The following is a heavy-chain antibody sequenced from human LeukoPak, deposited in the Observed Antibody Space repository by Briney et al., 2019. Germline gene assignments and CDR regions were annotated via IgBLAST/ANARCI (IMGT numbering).Heavy chain of an antibody. J-gene: IGHJ4*02. Sequence: GGSLRLSCAASGFTFSSYAMSWVRQAPGKGLEWVSSISSSSSYIYYADSVKGRFTISRDNAKNSLYLQMNSLRAEDTAVYYCARPPYYYDSSGYQGDYWGQGTLVTVSS. CDR3: ARPPYYYDSSGYQGDY. D-gene: IGHD3-22*01. V-gene: IGHV3-21*04. CDR2: ISSSSSYI. CDR1: GFTFSSYA.